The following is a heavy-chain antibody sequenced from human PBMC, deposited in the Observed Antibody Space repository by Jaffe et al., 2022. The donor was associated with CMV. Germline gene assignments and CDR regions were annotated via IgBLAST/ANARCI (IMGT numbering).Heavy chain of an antibody. CDR3: ATCTGGSCYFYAFDV. V-gene: IGHV3-48*03. J-gene: IGHJ3*01. Sequence: EVQLVESGGGLVQPGGSLRLSCAASGITFSRSEMNWLRQAPGKGLEWVSYIGSGGGTIYYADSVKGRFTISRDNANNSLYLQMKSLRAEDTAVYYCATCTGGSCYFYAFDVWGQGTMVTVSS. D-gene: IGHD2-8*02. CDR2: IGSGGGTI. CDR1: GITFSRSE.